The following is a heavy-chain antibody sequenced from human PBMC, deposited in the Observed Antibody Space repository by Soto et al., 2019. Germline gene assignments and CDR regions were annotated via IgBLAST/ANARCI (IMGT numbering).Heavy chain of an antibody. CDR2: IWYDGSNK. D-gene: IGHD3-10*01. CDR3: ARDNLGYYGSGSPPDY. V-gene: IGHV3-33*01. Sequence: GGSLRLSCAASGFTFSSYGMHWVRQAPGKGLEWVAVIWYDGSNKYYADSVKGRFTISRDNSKNTLYLQMNSLRAEDTAVYYCARDNLGYYGSGSPPDYWGQGTLVTVSS. J-gene: IGHJ4*02. CDR1: GFTFSSYG.